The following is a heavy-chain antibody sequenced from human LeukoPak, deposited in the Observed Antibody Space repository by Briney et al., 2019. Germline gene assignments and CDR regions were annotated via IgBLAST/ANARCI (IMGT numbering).Heavy chain of an antibody. CDR2: IIPIFGTA. Sequence: GASVKVSCKASGGTFSSYAISWVRQAPGQGLEWMGGIIPIFGTANYAQKFQGRVTITADESTSTAYMELSSLRSEDTAVYYCAREPKVVITSDGMDVWGQGTTVTVSS. D-gene: IGHD3-22*01. J-gene: IGHJ6*02. V-gene: IGHV1-69*01. CDR3: AREPKVVITSDGMDV. CDR1: GGTFSSYA.